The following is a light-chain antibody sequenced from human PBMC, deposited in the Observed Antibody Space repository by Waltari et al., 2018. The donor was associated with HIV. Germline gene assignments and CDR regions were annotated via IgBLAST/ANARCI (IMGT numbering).Light chain of an antibody. CDR3: SSYTTSSTRV. Sequence: QSALTQPASVSGSPGQSIAFPCTGTSSDVGGYNYVSWYQQHPGKAPKLIIYEVSNRPPGVSNRFSGSKSGNTAFLIISGLQAEDEADYYCSSYTTSSTRVFGGGTKLTVL. CDR2: EVS. CDR1: SSDVGGYNY. J-gene: IGLJ3*02. V-gene: IGLV2-14*01.